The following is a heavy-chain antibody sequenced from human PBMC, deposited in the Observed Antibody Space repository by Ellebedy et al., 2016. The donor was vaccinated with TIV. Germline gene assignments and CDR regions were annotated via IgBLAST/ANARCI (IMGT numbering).Heavy chain of an antibody. Sequence: GGSLRLSCAASGFTFSSYSMNWVRQAPGKGLEWVSSISSSSSYIYYADSVKGRFTISRDNSKNTLYLQMNSLRAEDTAVYYCARDYSYYDSSGYYYGGTPGYWGQGTLVTVSS. V-gene: IGHV3-21*01. CDR2: ISSSSSYI. CDR1: GFTFSSYS. J-gene: IGHJ4*02. D-gene: IGHD3-22*01. CDR3: ARDYSYYDSSGYYYGGTPGY.